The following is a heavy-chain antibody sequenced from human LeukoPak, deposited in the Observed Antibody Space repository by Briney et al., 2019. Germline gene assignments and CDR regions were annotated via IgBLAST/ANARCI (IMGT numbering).Heavy chain of an antibody. D-gene: IGHD3-22*01. V-gene: IGHV3-9*01. Sequence: PGRSLRLSCAASGFTFDDYAMPWVRQAPGKGLEWVSGISWNSGSIGYADSVKGRFTISRDNAKNSLYLQMNSLRAEDTALYYCAKGGPDDSSSYYYVSAFDIWGQGTMVTVSS. CDR2: ISWNSGSI. J-gene: IGHJ3*02. CDR1: GFTFDDYA. CDR3: AKGGPDDSSSYYYVSAFDI.